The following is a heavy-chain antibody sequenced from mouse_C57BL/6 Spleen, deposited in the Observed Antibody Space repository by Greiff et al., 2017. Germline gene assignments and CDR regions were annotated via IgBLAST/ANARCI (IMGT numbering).Heavy chain of an antibody. CDR2: INPTDGGT. CDR3: VCLDYGKPDWYFDG. V-gene: IGHV1-53*01. D-gene: IGHD2-1*01. J-gene: IGHJ1*03. Sequence: QVQLQQPGTELVKPGASVKLSCKASGYTFTSYWMHWVKQRPGQGLEWIGNINPTDGGTNYNEKFKSKATLTVEKSSSTAYMQLSSLTSEASAVYSGVCLDYGKPDWYFDGWGTGTTVTVYS. CDR1: GYTFTSYW.